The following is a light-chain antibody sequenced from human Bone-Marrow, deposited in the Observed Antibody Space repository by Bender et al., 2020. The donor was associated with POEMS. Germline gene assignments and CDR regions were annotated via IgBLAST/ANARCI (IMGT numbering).Light chain of an antibody. Sequence: QSALTQPASVSGSPGQSITISCTGTSSDVGVYDYVSWYQQHPGKAPKLMIYDVTNRPSGVSNRFSGSKSGNTASLTISGLQAEDAADYYCCSFAGNALYVFGSGTTVSVL. CDR1: SSDVGVYDY. CDR3: CSFAGNALYV. J-gene: IGLJ1*01. V-gene: IGLV2-14*01. CDR2: DVT.